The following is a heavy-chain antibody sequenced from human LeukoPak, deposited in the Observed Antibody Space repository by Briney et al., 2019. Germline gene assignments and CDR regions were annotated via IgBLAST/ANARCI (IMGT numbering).Heavy chain of an antibody. CDR3: ARSDTGGYYHIPIDY. J-gene: IGHJ4*02. CDR1: GFTFSSYQ. Sequence: GGSLRLSCAASGFTFSSYQMNWVRQAPGKGLECVSYISSSGSTIYYADSVKGRFTISRDSAKNSLYLQMNSLRAEDTAVYYCARSDTGGYYHIPIDYWGQGTLVTVSS. D-gene: IGHD3-22*01. CDR2: ISSSGSTI. V-gene: IGHV3-48*03.